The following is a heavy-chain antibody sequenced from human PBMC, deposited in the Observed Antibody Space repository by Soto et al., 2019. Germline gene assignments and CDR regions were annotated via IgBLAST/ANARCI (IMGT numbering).Heavy chain of an antibody. Sequence: PSETLSLTCTVSGGSISSGGYYWSWIRQHPGKGLEWIGYIYYSGSTYYNPSLKSRVTISVDTSKNQFSLKLSSVTAADTAVYYCARVGDRAMAVSDWGQGTLVTVSS. CDR3: ARVGDRAMAVSD. V-gene: IGHV4-30-4*08. D-gene: IGHD5-18*01. CDR1: GGSISSGGYY. J-gene: IGHJ4*02. CDR2: IYYSGST.